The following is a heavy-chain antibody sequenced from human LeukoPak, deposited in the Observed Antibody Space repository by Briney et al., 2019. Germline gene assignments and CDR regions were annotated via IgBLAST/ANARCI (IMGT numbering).Heavy chain of an antibody. J-gene: IGHJ4*02. D-gene: IGHD3-10*01. CDR1: GFTFKSYS. CDR2: ITSTSSDL. Sequence: GGSLRLSCVARGFTFKSYSMNWVRQAPGKGLEWVSFITSTSSDLFYSDSVKGRFTVSRDNARNSLYLQMNSLTAEDTAVYYCARAAGHYFDYWGQGSLVTVSS. CDR3: ARAAGHYFDY. V-gene: IGHV3-21*05.